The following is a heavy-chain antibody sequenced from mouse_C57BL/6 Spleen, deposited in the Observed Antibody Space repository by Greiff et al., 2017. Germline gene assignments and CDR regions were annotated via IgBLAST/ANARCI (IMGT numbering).Heavy chain of an antibody. J-gene: IGHJ1*03. CDR3: ARANWDGWYFDV. CDR2: ISYDGSN. V-gene: IGHV3-6*01. D-gene: IGHD4-1*01. CDR1: GYSITSGYY. Sequence: EVHLVESGPGLVKPSQSLSLTCSVTGYSITSGYYWNWIRQFPGNKLEWMGYISYDGSNNYNPSLKNRISITRDTSKNQFFLKLNSVTTEDTATYYCARANWDGWYFDVWGTGTTVTVSS.